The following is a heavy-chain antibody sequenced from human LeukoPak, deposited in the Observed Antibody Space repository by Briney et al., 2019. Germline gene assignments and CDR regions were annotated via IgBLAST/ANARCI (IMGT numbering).Heavy chain of an antibody. CDR1: GDTFGNYA. D-gene: IGHD1-1*01. J-gene: IGHJ5*02. CDR2: IIPIFPKT. Sequence: GASVRVSCKASGDTFGNYAINWVRQAPGQGLEWMGMIIPIFPKTDYAQKFLARVTISADRSTSTAFLELSSLTSEDTAVYYCARDPKAQAVPDGRNDRNDPWGQGTLVIVSS. V-gene: IGHV1-69*04. CDR3: ARDPKAQAVPDGRNDRNDP.